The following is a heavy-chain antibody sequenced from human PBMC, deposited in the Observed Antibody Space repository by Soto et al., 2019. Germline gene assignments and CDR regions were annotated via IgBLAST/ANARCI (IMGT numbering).Heavy chain of an antibody. CDR2: ISSSGSTI. V-gene: IGHV3-11*01. Sequence: GGSLRLSCAASGFTFSDYYMSWIRQAPGKGLEWVSYISSSGSTIYYADSVKGRFTISRDNAKNSLYLQMNSLRAEDTAVYYCARVPSVLRFLEWLFPYDYWGQGTLVTVSS. J-gene: IGHJ4*02. CDR3: ARVPSVLRFLEWLFPYDY. CDR1: GFTFSDYY. D-gene: IGHD3-3*01.